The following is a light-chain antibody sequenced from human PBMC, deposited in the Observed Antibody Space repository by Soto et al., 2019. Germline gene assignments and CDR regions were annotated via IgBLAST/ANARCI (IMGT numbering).Light chain of an antibody. V-gene: IGKV1-39*01. CDR3: QHTFNSPPWT. CDR1: QNIDMY. CDR2: GAS. Sequence: DIHMTQSPSSLSASVGDTVTIXXRASQNIDMYLNWYQQKPGKAPRVXXSGASSLQSGVPSRFSGSGSGTDFTLTINSLQPEDFASYFCQHTFNSPPWTFGQGTKVDIK. J-gene: IGKJ1*01.